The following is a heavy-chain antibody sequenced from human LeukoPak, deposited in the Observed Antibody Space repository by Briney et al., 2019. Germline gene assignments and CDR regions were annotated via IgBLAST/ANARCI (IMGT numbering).Heavy chain of an antibody. V-gene: IGHV4-59*01. CDR1: GGSISSYY. CDR3: ARVRRTWFDP. Sequence: EPSETLSLTCTVSGGSISSYYWSWIRQPPGKGLEWIGYIYYSGSTNYNPSLKSRVTISVDTSKNQFSLKLSSVTAADTAVYYCARVRRTWFDPWGQGTLVTVSS. CDR2: IYYSGST. J-gene: IGHJ5*02.